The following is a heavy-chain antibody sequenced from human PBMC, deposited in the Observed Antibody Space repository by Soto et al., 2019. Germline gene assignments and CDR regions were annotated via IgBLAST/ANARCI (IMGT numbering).Heavy chain of an antibody. CDR3: AKNGQPPYYYYGLDV. Sequence: QGQLVQTGGEVKKPGASVKVYCKASGYTVSRYGIRWVRQAPGQGLEWMGWISGYNGETNYAQKFQGRVTMPIDTSTNKAYMELRGLTSDDTGIYYCAKNGQPPYYYYGLDVWGQGTTVTVSS. CDR2: ISGYNGET. V-gene: IGHV1-18*01. D-gene: IGHD2-8*01. CDR1: GYTVSRYG. J-gene: IGHJ6*02.